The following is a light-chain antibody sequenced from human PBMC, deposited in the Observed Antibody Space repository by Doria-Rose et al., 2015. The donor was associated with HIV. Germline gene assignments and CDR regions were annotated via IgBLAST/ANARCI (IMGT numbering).Light chain of an antibody. J-gene: IGKJ1*01. V-gene: IGKV1-8*01. CDR3: QQYYSYPPT. CDR1: QDISNY. Sequence: AIRMTQSPSSLSASTGDRVTITCRASQDISNYLAWYQQKPGKAPKLLIYAASTLQSGVPSRFSGSGSGTDSTLTISYLQSEDFATYYCQQYYSYPPTLGQGTKVEVK. CDR2: AAS.